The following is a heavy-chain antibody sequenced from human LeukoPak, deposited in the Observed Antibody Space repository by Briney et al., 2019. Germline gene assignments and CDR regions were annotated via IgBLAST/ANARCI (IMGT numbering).Heavy chain of an antibody. D-gene: IGHD4-17*01. CDR3: TRGVHYGDYPYYLDY. Sequence: GGSLRLSCTASGFTFGDYAMSWFRQAPGKGLEWVGFIRSKAYGGITEYAASVKGRFTISRDDSKSIAYLQMNSLKTEDTAVYYCTRGVHYGDYPYYLDYWGQGTLVTVSS. CDR2: IRSKAYGGIT. CDR1: GFTFGDYA. V-gene: IGHV3-49*03. J-gene: IGHJ4*02.